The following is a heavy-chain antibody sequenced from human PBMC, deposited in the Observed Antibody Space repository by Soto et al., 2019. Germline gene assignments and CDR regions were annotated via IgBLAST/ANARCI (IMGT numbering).Heavy chain of an antibody. CDR2: ISAYNGNT. Sequence: ASVKVSCKASGYTFTSYGISWVRQAPGQGLEWMGWISAYNGNTNYAQKLQGRVTMTTDTSTSTAYMELRSLRSDDTAVYYCARGYSSSWHTEYFQHWGQGTLVTVSS. V-gene: IGHV1-18*01. CDR3: ARGYSSSWHTEYFQH. CDR1: GYTFTSYG. J-gene: IGHJ1*01. D-gene: IGHD6-13*01.